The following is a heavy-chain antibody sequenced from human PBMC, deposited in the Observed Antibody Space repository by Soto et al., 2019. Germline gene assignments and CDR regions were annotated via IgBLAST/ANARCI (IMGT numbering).Heavy chain of an antibody. CDR2: SDYSGTT. CDR1: GASIRVHRYY. D-gene: IGHD1-20*01. V-gene: IGHV4-39*01. J-gene: IGHJ5*02. CDR3: TRRYNWNDICFDP. Sequence: LQLQEAGPGLVTPSQALSLTCTVSGASIRVHRYYWTWIRQPPGKGLEWIGSSDYSGTTYFNPSLKGRATISVDSSKDQFALRLTSVTAADTAIYYCTRRYNWNDICFDPWGPGGLGTVSS.